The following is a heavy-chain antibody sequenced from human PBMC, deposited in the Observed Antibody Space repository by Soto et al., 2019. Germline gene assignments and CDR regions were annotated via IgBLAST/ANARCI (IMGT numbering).Heavy chain of an antibody. J-gene: IGHJ3*02. CDR2: MNPNSGNT. CDR1: GYTFTSYD. D-gene: IGHD3-3*01. V-gene: IGHV1-8*01. CDR3: ARGLLTYYDFWSGYHDAFDI. Sequence: QVQLVQSGAEVKKPGASVKVSCKASGYTFTSYDINWVRQATGHGLEWMGWMNPNSGNTGYAQKFQGRVTMTRNTSISTAYMELSSLRSEDTAVHYCARGLLTYYDFWSGYHDAFDIWGQGTMVTVSS.